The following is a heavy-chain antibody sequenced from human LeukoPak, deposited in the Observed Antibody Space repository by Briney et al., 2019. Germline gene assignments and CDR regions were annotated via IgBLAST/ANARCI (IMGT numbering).Heavy chain of an antibody. J-gene: IGHJ4*02. Sequence: GASVKVSSKASGGTFTIYAISWVRQAPGQGLEWMGGIIPIFGTANYAQKFQGRVTITADESTSTAYMELNSLRAEDTAVYSCAREISRFGIWGQGTLVTVSS. D-gene: IGHD3-16*01. CDR1: GGTFTIYA. CDR2: IIPIFGTA. CDR3: AREISRFGI. V-gene: IGHV1-69*13.